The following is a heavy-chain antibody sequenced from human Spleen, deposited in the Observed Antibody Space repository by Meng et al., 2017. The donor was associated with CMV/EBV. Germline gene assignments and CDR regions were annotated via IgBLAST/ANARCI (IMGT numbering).Heavy chain of an antibody. D-gene: IGHD1-26*01. V-gene: IGHV1-69*10. CDR2: IIPILDTA. CDR1: GETFSSYA. Sequence: QVQLVQSGAEVKRPGSSVKVSCQASGETFSSYAINWVRQAPGQGLEWMGGIIPILDTANYAQKFQGRVTITADKSTSTAYMELSSLRSEDTAVYYCARDVSGSLNLDSWGQGTLVTVSS. J-gene: IGHJ4*02. CDR3: ARDVSGSLNLDS.